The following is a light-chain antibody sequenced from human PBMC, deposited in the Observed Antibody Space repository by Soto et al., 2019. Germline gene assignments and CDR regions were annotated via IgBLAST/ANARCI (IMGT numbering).Light chain of an antibody. J-gene: IGKJ4*01. CDR3: QQSYSTPLLT. CDR1: QGINNY. Sequence: DIQMTQSPSSLSASLGDRFTITCQSSQGINNYLNWYQQKPGKAPKLLIYAASSLQSGVPSRFSGSGSGTDFTLTISSLQPEDFATYYCQQSYSTPLLTFGGGTKVDIK. V-gene: IGKV1-39*01. CDR2: AAS.